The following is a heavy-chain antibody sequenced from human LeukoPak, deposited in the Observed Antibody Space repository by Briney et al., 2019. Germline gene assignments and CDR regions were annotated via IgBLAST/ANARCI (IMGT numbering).Heavy chain of an antibody. D-gene: IGHD4-11*01. V-gene: IGHV4-34*01. Sequence: SETLSLTCAVYGGSFSGYYWSWIRQPPGKGLEWIGEINHSGSTNYNPSLKSRVTISVDTSKNQFSLKLSSVTAADTAVYYCARLGTVTTYNWFDPWGQGTLVTVSS. CDR1: GGSFSGYY. J-gene: IGHJ5*02. CDR3: ARLGTVTTYNWFDP. CDR2: INHSGST.